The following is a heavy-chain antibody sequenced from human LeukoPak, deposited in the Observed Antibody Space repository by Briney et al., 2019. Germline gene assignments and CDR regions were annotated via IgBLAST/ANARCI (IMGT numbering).Heavy chain of an antibody. CDR1: GGTFSSYA. V-gene: IGHV1-69*01. J-gene: IGHJ4*02. CDR3: ARSDIVVVVAATQGYFDY. Sequence: SVKVSCKASGGTFSSYAIRRVRQAPGQGLEWMGGIIPIFGTANYAQKFQGRVTITADESTSTAYMELSSLRSEDTAVYYCARSDIVVVVAATQGYFDYWGQGTLVTVSS. CDR2: IIPIFGTA. D-gene: IGHD2-15*01.